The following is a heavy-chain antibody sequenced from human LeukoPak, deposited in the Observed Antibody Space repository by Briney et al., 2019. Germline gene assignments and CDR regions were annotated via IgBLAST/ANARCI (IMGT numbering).Heavy chain of an antibody. V-gene: IGHV1-8*01. D-gene: IGHD3-22*01. CDR3: ARAKGYYDSSGYYYGY. CDR1: GYTFTSYD. CDR2: MNPNSGNT. Sequence: ASVKVSCKASGYTFTSYDINWVRQATGQGLERMGWMNPNSGNTGYAQKFQGRVTMTRNTSISTAYMELSSLRSEDTAVYYCARAKGYYDSSGYYYGYWGQGTLVTVSS. J-gene: IGHJ4*02.